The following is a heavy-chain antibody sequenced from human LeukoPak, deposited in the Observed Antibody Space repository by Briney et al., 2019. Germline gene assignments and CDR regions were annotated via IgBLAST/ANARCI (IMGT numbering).Heavy chain of an antibody. D-gene: IGHD2-21*01. CDR1: GYTFSIYG. V-gene: IGHV1-18*01. J-gene: IGHJ4*02. CDR3: ARDNGHKGVDH. CDR2: IGPWNGNT. Sequence: ASVKVSCKASGYTFSIYGISWLRQAPGQGLEWLGRIGPWNGNTNYAQKFQGRVTMTADTSTSTLYMEVRSLRSDDTAVYYCARDNGHKGVDHWGQGTLVLVSS.